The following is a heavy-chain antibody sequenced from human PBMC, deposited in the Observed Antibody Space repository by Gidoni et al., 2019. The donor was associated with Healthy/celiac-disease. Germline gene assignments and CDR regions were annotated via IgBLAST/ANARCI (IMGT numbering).Heavy chain of an antibody. CDR3: ASGEVVPAATTLYFDY. CDR2: IYYSGST. Sequence: QLQLQESGPGLVKPSATLSLTCTVSGCSISSTSYYWGWIRQPPGKGLEWIGSIYYSGSTYYNPSLKSRVTISVDTSKNQFSLKLSSVTAADTAVYYCASGEVVPAATTLYFDYWGQGTLVTVSS. CDR1: GCSISSTSYY. D-gene: IGHD2-2*01. J-gene: IGHJ4*02. V-gene: IGHV4-39*01.